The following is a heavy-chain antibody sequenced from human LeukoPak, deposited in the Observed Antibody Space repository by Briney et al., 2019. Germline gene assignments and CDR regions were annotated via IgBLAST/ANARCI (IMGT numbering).Heavy chain of an antibody. CDR2: IYPGDSDT. D-gene: IGHD4-11*01. V-gene: IGHV5-51*01. J-gene: IGHJ4*02. CDR3: ARHRRDGDYRDLDC. CDR1: GYSFTSYW. Sequence: GESLKISCKGSGYSFTSYWIGWVRQMPGKGLEWMGIIYPGDSDTRYSPSFEGQVTISADKSITTAYLQWSSLEASDTAMYYCARHRRDGDYRDLDCWGQGTLVTVSS.